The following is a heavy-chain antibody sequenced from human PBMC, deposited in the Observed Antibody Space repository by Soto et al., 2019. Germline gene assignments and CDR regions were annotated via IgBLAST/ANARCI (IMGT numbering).Heavy chain of an antibody. D-gene: IGHD1-1*01. CDR1: GFTFSSYT. Sequence: EVQLLESGGTLVQPGGSLRLSCAASGFTFSSYTMNWVRQAPGKGLEWVSRLTRSGDTTYYADSIKGRFTISRDNSKNTLYLEMNSLRAEDTAIYYCAKGLDRASLDYWGQGIRVTVSS. J-gene: IGHJ4*02. CDR2: LTRSGDTT. V-gene: IGHV3-23*01. CDR3: AKGLDRASLDY.